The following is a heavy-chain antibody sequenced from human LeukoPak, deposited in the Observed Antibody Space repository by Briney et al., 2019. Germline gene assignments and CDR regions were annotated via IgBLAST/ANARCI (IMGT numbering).Heavy chain of an antibody. CDR3: ARDPTEGFEELLSPPDY. CDR2: VTWNGGRT. J-gene: IGHJ4*02. V-gene: IGHV3-20*04. Sequence: PGGSLRLSCAASGFTFSSYSMNWVRQAPGKGLEWVSGVTWNGGRTGYADSVKGRFTISRDSAKKSLYLQMNSLRAEDSALYYCARDPTEGFEELLSPPDYWGQGTLVTVSS. CDR1: GFTFSSYS. D-gene: IGHD3-10*01.